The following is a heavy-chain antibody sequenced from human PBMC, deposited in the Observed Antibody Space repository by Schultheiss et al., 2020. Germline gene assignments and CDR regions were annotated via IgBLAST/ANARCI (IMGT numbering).Heavy chain of an antibody. D-gene: IGHD2-15*01. CDR2: ISSSSSHI. CDR1: GFTFSSYD. CDR3: ARDRGYCSGSSCYSTDF. Sequence: GGSLRLSCAASGFTFSSYDMHWVRQATGKGLEWVSSISSSSSHIYYADSLKGRFTTSRDNAENSLSLQMNSLRAEDTAVYYCARDRGYCSGSSCYSTDFWGQGTLVTVSS. V-gene: IGHV3-21*04. J-gene: IGHJ4*02.